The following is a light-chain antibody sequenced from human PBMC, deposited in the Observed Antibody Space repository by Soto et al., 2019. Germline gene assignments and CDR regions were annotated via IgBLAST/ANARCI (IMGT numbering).Light chain of an antibody. CDR3: SSYTTSSTYV. CDR1: SNDIGGYNY. J-gene: IGLJ1*01. CDR2: EVS. V-gene: IGLV2-14*01. Sequence: QSALTQPASVSGSPGQSITISCTGTSNDIGGYNYVSWYQPHLGKAPKLMIYEVSNRPSGISNRFSASKSGNAASLTISGLQAEDEADYYCSSYTTSSTYVFGTGTKLTVL.